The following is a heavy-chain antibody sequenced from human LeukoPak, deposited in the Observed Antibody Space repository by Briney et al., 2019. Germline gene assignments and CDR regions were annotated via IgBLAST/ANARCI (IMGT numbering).Heavy chain of an antibody. Sequence: ASVEVSFKASGYHFTTYDISWGRPAPGQGLEWMGWISAYNGNKKDAQKFQGRVTMTTDTSTSTAYMELRSLRSDDTAVYYCARGTYFDYWGQGTLVTVSS. V-gene: IGHV1-18*01. CDR2: ISAYNGNK. CDR3: ARGTYFDY. CDR1: GYHFTTYD. J-gene: IGHJ4*02.